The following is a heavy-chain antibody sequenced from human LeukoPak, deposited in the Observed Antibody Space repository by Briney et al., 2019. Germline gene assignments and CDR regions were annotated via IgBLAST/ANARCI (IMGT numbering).Heavy chain of an antibody. CDR3: ARDDFWSGYRAFDI. D-gene: IGHD3-3*01. J-gene: IGHJ3*02. CDR2: IYYSGST. Sequence: PSETLSLTCTVSGGSISSYYWSWIRQPPGKGLEWIGYIYYSGSTNYNPSLKSRVTMSVDTSKNQVSLKLSSLTAADTAVYYCARDDFWSGYRAFDIWGQGTMVTVSS. CDR1: GGSISSYY. V-gene: IGHV4-59*12.